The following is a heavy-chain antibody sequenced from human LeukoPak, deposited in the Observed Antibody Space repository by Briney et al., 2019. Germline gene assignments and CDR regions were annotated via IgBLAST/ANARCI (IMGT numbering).Heavy chain of an antibody. D-gene: IGHD2-2*01. J-gene: IGHJ4*02. CDR1: GYTFTSYA. CDR2: MNPNSGNT. Sequence: GASVKVSCKASGYTFTSYAMNWVRQAPGQGLEWMGWMNPNSGNTGYAQKFQGRVTITRNTSISTAYMELSSLRSDDTAVYYCARDVGEYCSSTNCYASHYWGQGTLVTVSS. V-gene: IGHV1-8*03. CDR3: ARDVGEYCSSTNCYASHY.